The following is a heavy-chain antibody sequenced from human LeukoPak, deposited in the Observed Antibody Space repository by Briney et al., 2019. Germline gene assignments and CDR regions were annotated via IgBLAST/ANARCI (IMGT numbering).Heavy chain of an antibody. CDR3: ASGVGYYDFWSGYYSYFDY. CDR2: IKQDGSEK. Sequence: GGSLSLSCAASGFTFSSYWMSWVRQAPGKGLEWVANIKQDGSEKYYVDSVKGRFTISRDNAKNSLYLQMNSLRAEDTAVYYCASGVGYYDFWSGYYSYFDYWGQGTLVTVSS. J-gene: IGHJ4*02. V-gene: IGHV3-7*01. CDR1: GFTFSSYW. D-gene: IGHD3-3*01.